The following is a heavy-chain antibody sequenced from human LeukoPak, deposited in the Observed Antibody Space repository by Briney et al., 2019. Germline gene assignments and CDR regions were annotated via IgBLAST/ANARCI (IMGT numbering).Heavy chain of an antibody. Sequence: ASVKVSCKASGYTFTGYYMHWVRQAPGQGLEWMGWINPNSGGTNYAQKFQGRVTMTRDTSISTACTELSRLRSDDTAVYYCARDSYSGYEGFDYWGQGTLVTVSS. V-gene: IGHV1-2*02. J-gene: IGHJ4*02. CDR3: ARDSYSGYEGFDY. CDR1: GYTFTGYY. CDR2: INPNSGGT. D-gene: IGHD5-12*01.